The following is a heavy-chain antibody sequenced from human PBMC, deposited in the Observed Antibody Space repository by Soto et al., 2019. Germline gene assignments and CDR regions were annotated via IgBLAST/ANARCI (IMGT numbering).Heavy chain of an antibody. CDR1: GGTFSRYT. D-gene: IGHD2-2*01. Sequence: QVQLVQSGAEVKKPGSSVKVSCKAAGGTFSRYTISWVRQAPGQGLEWMGRIIPILGIANYAQKFQGRVTITADKTTSTAYIELSSLRSEDTAVYYCARVSSTSCPDYWGQGTLVTVSS. CDR3: ARVSSTSCPDY. J-gene: IGHJ4*02. CDR2: IIPILGIA. V-gene: IGHV1-69*02.